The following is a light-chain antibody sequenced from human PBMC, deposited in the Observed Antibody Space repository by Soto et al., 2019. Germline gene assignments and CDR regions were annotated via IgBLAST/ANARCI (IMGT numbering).Light chain of an antibody. CDR1: QSVSSN. Sequence: EILMTQSPATLSVSPGERATLSCRASQSVSSNLAWYQQKRGQAPRLLLYGASTRATGIPARFSGSGSGTEFTLTISSLQSEDAATYYCQKHNGAPLTFGGGTKVDIK. CDR3: QKHNGAPLT. V-gene: IGKV3-15*01. CDR2: GAS. J-gene: IGKJ4*01.